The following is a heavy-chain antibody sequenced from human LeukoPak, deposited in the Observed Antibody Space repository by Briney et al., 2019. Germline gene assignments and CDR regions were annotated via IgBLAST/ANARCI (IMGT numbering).Heavy chain of an antibody. J-gene: IGHJ4*02. CDR1: GYGFTSYW. CDR3: ARQSSSGLWDFDY. V-gene: IGHV5-51*01. D-gene: IGHD6-19*01. Sequence: PGESLQISCKGSGYGFTSYWIGWVRQMPGKGLEWMGIIYPGDSDTRYSPSFQGQVTISADKSISTAYLQWSSLKASDTAMYYCARQSSSGLWDFDYWGQGTLVTVSS. CDR2: IYPGDSDT.